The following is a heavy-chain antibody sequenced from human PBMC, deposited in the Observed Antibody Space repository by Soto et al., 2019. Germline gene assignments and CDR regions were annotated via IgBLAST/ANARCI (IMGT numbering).Heavy chain of an antibody. CDR1: GYTFTSYD. CDR3: ATGVPAAPTALDY. Sequence: GASVKVSCKASGYTFTSYDINWVRQATGQGLEWMGWMNPNSGNTGYAQKFQGWVTMTRDTSISTAYMELSRLRSDDTAVYYCATGVPAAPTALDYWGQGTLVTVSS. CDR2: MNPNSGNT. D-gene: IGHD2-2*01. V-gene: IGHV1-8*01. J-gene: IGHJ4*02.